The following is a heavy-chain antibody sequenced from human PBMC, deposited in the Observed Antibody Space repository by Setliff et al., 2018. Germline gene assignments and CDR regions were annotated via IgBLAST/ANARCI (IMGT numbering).Heavy chain of an antibody. D-gene: IGHD1-26*01. J-gene: IGHJ4*02. CDR1: GDTSTTYA. Sequence: ASVKVSCKASGDTSTTYAIHWVRQAPGQGLEWMGWINAGNGNIRYSQNFQGRVTITRDTSASTAYMELSSLRSEGTAVYYCATSYSGSYYGYWGQGTLVTVSS. CDR3: ATSYSGSYYGY. CDR2: INAGNGNI. V-gene: IGHV1-3*01.